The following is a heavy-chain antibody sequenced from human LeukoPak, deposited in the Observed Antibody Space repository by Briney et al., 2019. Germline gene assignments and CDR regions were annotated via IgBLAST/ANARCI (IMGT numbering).Heavy chain of an antibody. CDR1: GFSFSDFA. J-gene: IGHJ5*02. CDR3: AKDSWGMDP. D-gene: IGHD7-27*01. Sequence: PGRSLRLSCSASGFSFSDFAMHWVRQAPGRGLEWVAAIGYDGDSKYYVESVKGRFTVSRDNSRNTLSLEMNTLRAEDTAVYYCAKDSWGMDPWGQGTLVTVSS. CDR2: IGYDGDSK. V-gene: IGHV3-33*06.